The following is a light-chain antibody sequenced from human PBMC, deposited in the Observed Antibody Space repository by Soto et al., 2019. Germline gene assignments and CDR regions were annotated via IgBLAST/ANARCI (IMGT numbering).Light chain of an antibody. V-gene: IGLV2-23*01. Sequence: QSALTQPASVSGSPGQSITISCTGTSSDVGSYNLVSWYQQHPGKAPKLMIYEGTKRPSGVSSRFSGSKSGNTASLTISGLQAEDEADYHCCSYTLTYVFGTGTKVTVL. CDR1: SSDVGSYNL. CDR2: EGT. J-gene: IGLJ1*01. CDR3: CSYTLTYV.